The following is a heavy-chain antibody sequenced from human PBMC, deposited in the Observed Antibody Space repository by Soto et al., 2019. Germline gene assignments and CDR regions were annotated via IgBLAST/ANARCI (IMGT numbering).Heavy chain of an antibody. CDR3: GHLKTDTEVTPAPPLFDS. D-gene: IGHD2-2*01. V-gene: IGHV4-38-2*01. J-gene: IGHJ4*02. Sequence: ASETLSLTCAVSGFSISSDSYWGWMRQSPGKGLEWIGTLSHSGRTFYNPSLKSRVTISADTTKNQFSLSLTSVTAADTAVYYCGHLKTDTEVTPAPPLFDSWGQGTRVTVSS. CDR2: LSHSGRT. CDR1: GFSISSDSY.